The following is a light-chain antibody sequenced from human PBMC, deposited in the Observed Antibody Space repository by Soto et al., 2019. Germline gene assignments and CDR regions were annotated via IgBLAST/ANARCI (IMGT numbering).Light chain of an antibody. V-gene: IGLV2-14*01. CDR1: SSDVGGYNY. J-gene: IGLJ1*01. CDR2: EVS. CDR3: SSYTSSSTYV. Sequence: QSALTQPASVSGSHGPSITISCTGTSSDVGGYNYVSWFQQDPGEAPKLMIYEVSNRPSGVSNRFSGSKSGNTASLTISGLQAEDEADYYCSSYTSSSTYVFGTGTKLTVL.